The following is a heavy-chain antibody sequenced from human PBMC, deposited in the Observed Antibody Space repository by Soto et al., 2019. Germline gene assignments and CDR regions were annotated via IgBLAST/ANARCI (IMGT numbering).Heavy chain of an antibody. J-gene: IGHJ6*02. CDR3: AREGQPRRRFGMDV. CDR1: GGSFSGYY. CDR2: INHSGST. Sequence: PSETLSLTCAVYGGSFSGYYWSWIRQPPGKGLEWIGEINHSGSTNYNPSLKSRVTISVDTSKNQFSLKLSSVTAADTAVYYCAREGQPRRRFGMDVWGQGTTVTVSS. V-gene: IGHV4-34*01. D-gene: IGHD6-13*01.